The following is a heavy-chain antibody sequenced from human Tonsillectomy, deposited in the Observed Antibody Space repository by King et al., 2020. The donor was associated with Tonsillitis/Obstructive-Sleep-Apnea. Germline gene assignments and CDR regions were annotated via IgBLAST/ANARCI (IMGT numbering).Heavy chain of an antibody. D-gene: IGHD2-15*01. CDR1: GGSISSGGYY. CDR2: IYYSGST. J-gene: IGHJ4*02. V-gene: IGHV4-31*03. Sequence: QLQESGPGLVKPSQTLSLTRTVSGGSISSGGYYWSWIRQHPGKGLEWIGYIYYSGSTYYNPSLKSRVTISVDTSKNQFSLKLSSVTAADTAVYYCAGDRCSGGSCYPDYWGQGTLVTVSS. CDR3: AGDRCSGGSCYPDY.